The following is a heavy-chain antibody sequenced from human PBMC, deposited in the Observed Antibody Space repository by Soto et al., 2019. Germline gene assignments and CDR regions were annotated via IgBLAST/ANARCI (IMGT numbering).Heavy chain of an antibody. CDR3: ERGYGVKSGTFDF. J-gene: IGHJ3*01. V-gene: IGHV3-33*01. D-gene: IGHD4-17*01. CDR2: RWYDGSNK. Sequence: QVQLVESGGGVVQPGRSLRLSCAASGFTFSSYDMHWVRQAPGKGLDWVAVRWYDGSNKDYADSVKGRITISRDNSKNTLYLQMNSLRGEDTAVYYCERGYGVKSGTFDFWGQGTMVTVSS. CDR1: GFTFSSYD.